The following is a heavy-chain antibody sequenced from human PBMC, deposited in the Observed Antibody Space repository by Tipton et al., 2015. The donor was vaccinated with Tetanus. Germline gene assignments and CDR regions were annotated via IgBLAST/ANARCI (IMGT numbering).Heavy chain of an antibody. Sequence: LRLSCSVSGDSIRSEDYYWGWIRQSPGKGLEWLGYIYYSGSTHNNPSLKSRVSISLDASKNQFSLSLNSVTAADSATYYCARLTCSSPSCYYCYYYYVDVWGTGTAVAVSS. D-gene: IGHD2-2*01. CDR1: GDSIRSEDYY. CDR2: IYYSGST. CDR3: ARLTCSSPSCYYCYYYYVDV. V-gene: IGHV4-30-4*01. J-gene: IGHJ6*03.